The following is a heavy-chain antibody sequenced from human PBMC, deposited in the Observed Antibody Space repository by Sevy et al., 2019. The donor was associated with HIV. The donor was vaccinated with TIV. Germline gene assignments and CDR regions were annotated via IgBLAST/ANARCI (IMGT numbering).Heavy chain of an antibody. CDR1: GFTFSSYA. CDR2: ISSSASTI. V-gene: IGHV3-48*03. CDR3: ARDLPPSATTVAHFDY. J-gene: IGHJ4*02. D-gene: IGHD4-17*01. Sequence: GGSLRLSCAASGFTFSSYAMHWVRQAPGKGLEWVSFISSSASTISYADSVKGRFTISRDNAKNSLYLQMNSLRADDTAIYYCARDLPPSATTVAHFDYWGQGTLVTVSS.